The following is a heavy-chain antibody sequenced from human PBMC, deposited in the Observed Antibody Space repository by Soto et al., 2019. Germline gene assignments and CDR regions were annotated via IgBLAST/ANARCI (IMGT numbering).Heavy chain of an antibody. CDR2: VSHDGRNT. Sequence: VQLVESGGGVVQPGRSLRLSCAASGFTFSDYAMHWVRQAPGKGLEWVAVVSHDGRNTHYADSVKGRFTISRGSSKNTVSLEMTSRRAEDTAVYYCAKGGRQWLVTSDFNYWGQGALVTVSS. V-gene: IGHV3-30*18. J-gene: IGHJ4*02. D-gene: IGHD6-19*01. CDR1: GFTFSDYA. CDR3: AKGGRQWLVTSDFNY.